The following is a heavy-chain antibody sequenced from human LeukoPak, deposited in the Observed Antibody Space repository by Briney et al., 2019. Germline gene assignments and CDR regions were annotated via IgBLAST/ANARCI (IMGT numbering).Heavy chain of an antibody. CDR2: IGGSGTRT. D-gene: IGHD3-10*02. V-gene: IGHV3-23*01. CDR1: GFTFTTYG. Sequence: GGTLRLSCSASGFTFTTYGMNWVRQAPGKGLEWVSGIGGSGTRTYYADSVKGRFTISRDNAKNSLYLQMNSLRAEDTAVYYCAELGITMIGGVWGKGTTVTISS. CDR3: AELGITMIGGV. J-gene: IGHJ6*04.